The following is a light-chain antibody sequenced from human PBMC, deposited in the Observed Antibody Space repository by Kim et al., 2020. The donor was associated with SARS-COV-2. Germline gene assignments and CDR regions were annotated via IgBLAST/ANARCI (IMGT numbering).Light chain of an antibody. Sequence: SPGKRATVSCRASQTVSSNYLAWYQQKPGQAPRLLIYGASSRATGIPDRFSGSGSETDFTLTISRLDPEDFAMYYCQQYGTSPLTFGGGTKVDIK. J-gene: IGKJ4*01. CDR1: QTVSSNY. CDR3: QQYGTSPLT. V-gene: IGKV3-20*01. CDR2: GAS.